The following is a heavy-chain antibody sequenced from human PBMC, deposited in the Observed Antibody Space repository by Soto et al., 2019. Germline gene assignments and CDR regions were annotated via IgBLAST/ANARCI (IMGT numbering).Heavy chain of an antibody. CDR2: IYYSGST. V-gene: IGHV4-59*08. Sequence: SETLSLTCTVSGGSISSYYWSWIRQPPGKGLEWIGYIYYSGSTNYNPSLKSRVTISVDTSKNQFSLKLSSVTAADTAVYYCARHQTYYDSSGYYLGGFDYWGQRTLVTVSS. CDR3: ARHQTYYDSSGYYLGGFDY. D-gene: IGHD3-22*01. J-gene: IGHJ4*02. CDR1: GGSISSYY.